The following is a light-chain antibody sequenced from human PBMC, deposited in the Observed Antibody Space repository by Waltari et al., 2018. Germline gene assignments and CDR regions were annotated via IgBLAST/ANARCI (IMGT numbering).Light chain of an antibody. CDR3: QQYNEWPYT. Sequence: ETIMTQSPATLSVSPGETVTLSCRASKSVGNNVAWFQQTPGQAPRLLIYVTSSRSTNIPGRFFGAGAGTDFTLTISGLQSEDFGVYYCQQYNEWPYTFGQGTKVDLK. CDR1: KSVGNN. J-gene: IGKJ2*01. CDR2: VTS. V-gene: IGKV3D-15*01.